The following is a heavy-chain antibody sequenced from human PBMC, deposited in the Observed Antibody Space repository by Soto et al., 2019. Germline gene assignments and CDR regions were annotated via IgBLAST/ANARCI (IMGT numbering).Heavy chain of an antibody. CDR1: GFTLTARPVG. CDR2: IFWDDEK. D-gene: IGHD1-1*01. Sequence: QITLKESGPTLMKPTETLTLTCTFSGFTLTARPVGVGWIRQPPGQALECLALIFWDDEKSYSPSRRSRLAITRGTFKNQEVLTLTNVDPMDTAKSSCAHRRGGVDWNAGDFDFWGQGTPVTVSS. CDR3: AHRRGGVDWNAGDFDF. V-gene: IGHV2-5*02. J-gene: IGHJ4*02.